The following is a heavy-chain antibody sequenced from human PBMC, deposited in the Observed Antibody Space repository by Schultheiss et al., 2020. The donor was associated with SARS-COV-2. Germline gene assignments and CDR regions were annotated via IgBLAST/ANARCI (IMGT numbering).Heavy chain of an antibody. V-gene: IGHV3-20*04. D-gene: IGHD1-20*01. Sequence: GGSLRLSCAASGFTFDDYAMHWVRQAPGKGLEWVSGINWNGGSTGYADSVKGRFTISRDNAKNSLYLQMNSLRAEDTALYYCARDVNWNDVFVYPSGMDVWGQGTTVTVSS. CDR2: INWNGGST. CDR3: ARDVNWNDVFVYPSGMDV. CDR1: GFTFDDYA. J-gene: IGHJ6*02.